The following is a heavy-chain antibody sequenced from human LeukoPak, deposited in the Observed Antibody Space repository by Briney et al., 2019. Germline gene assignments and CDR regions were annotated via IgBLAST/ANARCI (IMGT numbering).Heavy chain of an antibody. CDR3: AKTRSSSSHYFYFMDV. Sequence: GGSLRLSCAASGFTFSRSAMTWVRQAPGKGLEWVASLSGTRDSRGAIYADSVKGRFTISRDDFKSTLFLRMNRLTAEDTAIYYCAKTRSSSSHYFYFMDVWAEGVTVTVSS. D-gene: IGHD6-6*01. CDR1: GFTFSRSA. J-gene: IGHJ6*03. V-gene: IGHV3-23*01. CDR2: LSGTRDSRGA.